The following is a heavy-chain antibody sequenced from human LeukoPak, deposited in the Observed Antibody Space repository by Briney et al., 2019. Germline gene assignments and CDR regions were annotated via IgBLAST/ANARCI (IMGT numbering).Heavy chain of an antibody. D-gene: IGHD5-24*01. V-gene: IGHV3-23*01. CDR1: GFAFSSYA. CDR2: ISDTGGRT. CDR3: ARDVES. J-gene: IGHJ4*02. Sequence: GGSLRLSCAASGFAFSSYAMTWVRQAPGKGLEWVSGISDTGGRTFYADSVKGRFTISRDHSKDTLYLQMNSLRAEDTAVYYCARDVESWGQGTLVTVSS.